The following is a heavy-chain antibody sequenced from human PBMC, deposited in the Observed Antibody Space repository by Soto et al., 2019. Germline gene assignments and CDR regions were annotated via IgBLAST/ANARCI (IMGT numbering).Heavy chain of an antibody. Sequence: ASVKVSCKASGYTFTSYYMHWVRQAPGQGLEWMGWISAYNGNTNYAQKLQGRVTMTTDTSTSTAYMELRSLRSDDTAVYYCARDGNGSGWYTRDYYYYGMDVWGQGTTVTVSS. CDR3: ARDGNGSGWYTRDYYYYGMDV. V-gene: IGHV1-18*04. CDR1: GYTFTSYY. D-gene: IGHD6-19*01. CDR2: ISAYNGNT. J-gene: IGHJ6*02.